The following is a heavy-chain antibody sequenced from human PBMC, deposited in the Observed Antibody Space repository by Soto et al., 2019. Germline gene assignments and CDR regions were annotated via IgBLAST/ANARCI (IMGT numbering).Heavy chain of an antibody. CDR2: IYWIDDK. J-gene: IGHJ5*01. CDR3: ALNNAGRLRGVLVIVSLFDP. V-gene: IGHV2-5*01. D-gene: IGHD3-10*01. Sequence: QSTLKESGPTLVKPTQTLTLTCTFSGFSLTTSGLGVGWIRQPPGKALDWLALIYWIDDKRYSPSLKSRLTRPKDTSKHQAVLTMSTMDLGDTATYYCALNNAGRLRGVLVIVSLFDPRGQGSLVTVS. CDR1: GFSLTTSGLG.